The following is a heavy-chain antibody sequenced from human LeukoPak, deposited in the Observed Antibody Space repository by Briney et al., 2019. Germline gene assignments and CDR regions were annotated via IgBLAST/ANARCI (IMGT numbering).Heavy chain of an antibody. CDR1: GFNLRTFW. J-gene: IGHJ4*02. D-gene: IGHD1-26*01. CDR2: ISPDGSVT. V-gene: IGHV3-74*01. Sequence: PGGSLRLSCAASGFNLRTFWIHWIRQDAGGRLVWVSRISPDGSVTTYTASVKGRFAISRDNAKNTSYLEMNSLGADDAAIYYCVSDSGLRSGGDSWGQGTPVTVSS. CDR3: VSDSGLRSGGDS.